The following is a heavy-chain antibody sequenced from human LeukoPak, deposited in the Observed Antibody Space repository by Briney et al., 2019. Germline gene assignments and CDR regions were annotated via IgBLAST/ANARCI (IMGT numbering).Heavy chain of an antibody. J-gene: IGHJ4*02. Sequence: QPGGSLRLSCATSGFTFSSYAMNWVRQAPGKGLEWVSAISGSGSTYYADSVKGRFTISRDNSKNTLYLQMNSLRAEDTAVYYCAKVMNYYDTSGYYGPFDYWGQGTLVTVSS. CDR1: GFTFSSYA. CDR3: AKVMNYYDTSGYYGPFDY. V-gene: IGHV3-23*01. CDR2: ISGSGST. D-gene: IGHD3-22*01.